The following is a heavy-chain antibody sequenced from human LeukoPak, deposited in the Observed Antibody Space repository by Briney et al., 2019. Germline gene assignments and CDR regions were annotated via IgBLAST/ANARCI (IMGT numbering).Heavy chain of an antibody. J-gene: IGHJ6*03. Sequence: PSETLSLTCTVSGGSISSYYWSWIRQPPGKGLEWIGYIYYSGSTSYNPSLKSRVTILVDTSKNQFSLKLSSVTAADTAVYYCARGGYGDSYYYYYMDVWGKGTTVTVSS. CDR2: IYYSGST. CDR1: GGSISSYY. D-gene: IGHD4-17*01. CDR3: ARGGYGDSYYYYYMDV. V-gene: IGHV4-59*01.